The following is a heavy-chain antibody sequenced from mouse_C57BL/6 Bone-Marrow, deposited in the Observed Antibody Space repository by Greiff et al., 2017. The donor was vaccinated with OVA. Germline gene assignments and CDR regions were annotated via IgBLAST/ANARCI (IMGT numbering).Heavy chain of an antibody. CDR2: ISNGGGST. CDR3: ARHSGSLDY. CDR1: GFTFSDYY. J-gene: IGHJ2*01. Sequence: EVQVVESGGGLVQPGGSLKLSCAASGFTFSDYYMYWVRQTPEKRLEWVAYISNGGGSTYYPDTVKGRFTISRDNAKNTLYLQMSRLKSEDTAMYYCARHSGSLDYWGQGTTLTVSS. D-gene: IGHD1-1*01. V-gene: IGHV5-12*01.